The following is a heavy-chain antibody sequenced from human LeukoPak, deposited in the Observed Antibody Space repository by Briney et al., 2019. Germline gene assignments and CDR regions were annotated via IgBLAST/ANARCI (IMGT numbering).Heavy chain of an antibody. V-gene: IGHV3-30*18. D-gene: IGHD3-16*01. Sequence: GGSLRLSCAASGFTFNSYDMHWVRQSPGKGLEGVADISYDGSKKYYADSVEGRFTIYRDNSKNTLYLQMKRPRAEDTSLYYCVKDSHLVGEFDVFDIGGQGTMVTVSS. CDR1: GFTFNSYD. J-gene: IGHJ3*02. CDR2: ISYDGSKK. CDR3: VKDSHLVGEFDVFDI.